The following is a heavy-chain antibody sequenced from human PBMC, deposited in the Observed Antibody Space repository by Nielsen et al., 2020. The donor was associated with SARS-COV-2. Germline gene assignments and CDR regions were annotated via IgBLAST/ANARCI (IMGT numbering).Heavy chain of an antibody. J-gene: IGHJ6*02. V-gene: IGHV1-18*01. D-gene: IGHD2-15*01. CDR3: ARGDCSGGSCYSRQYYYGMDV. CDR1: GGTFSSYA. CDR2: ISAYNGNT. Sequence: ASVKVSCKASGGTFSSYAISWVRQAPGQGLEWMGWISAYNGNTNYAQKLQGRVTMTTDTSTSTAYMELRSLRSDDTAVYYCARGDCSGGSCYSRQYYYGMDVWGQGTTVTVSS.